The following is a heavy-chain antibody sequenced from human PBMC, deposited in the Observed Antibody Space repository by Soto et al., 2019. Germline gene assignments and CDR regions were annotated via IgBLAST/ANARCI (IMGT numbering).Heavy chain of an antibody. CDR1: GFTVSSNY. J-gene: IGHJ4*02. Sequence: EVQLVETGGGLIQPGGSLRLSCAASGFTVSSNYLSWVSQAPGKGLEWVSVIYSGGSTYYADSVKGRFTISRDNSKNTLYLQMNSLRAEDTAVYYCARDNSGSDPGDYWGQGTLVTVSS. V-gene: IGHV3-53*02. CDR2: IYSGGST. D-gene: IGHD1-26*01. CDR3: ARDNSGSDPGDY.